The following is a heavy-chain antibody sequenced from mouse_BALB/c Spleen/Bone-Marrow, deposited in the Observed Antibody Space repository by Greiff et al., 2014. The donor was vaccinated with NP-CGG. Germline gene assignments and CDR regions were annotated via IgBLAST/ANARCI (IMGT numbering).Heavy chain of an antibody. J-gene: IGHJ3*01. CDR3: ARFSQLGLLAY. CDR2: IYPGSGST. Sequence: VQLQQSGAELVKPGTSVKLSCKASGYNFTSYWINWVKLRPGQGLEWIGDIYPGSGSTNHNEKFKSKATLTVDTSSSTAYMQLSSLASEDSALYYCARFSQLGLLAYWGQGTLVTVSA. D-gene: IGHD3-1*01. CDR1: GYNFTSYW. V-gene: IGHV1-55*01.